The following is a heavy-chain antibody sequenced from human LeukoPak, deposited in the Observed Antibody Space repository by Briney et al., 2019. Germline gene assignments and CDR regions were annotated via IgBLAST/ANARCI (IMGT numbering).Heavy chain of an antibody. CDR2: IKHDGSEK. J-gene: IGHJ5*02. V-gene: IGHV3-7*01. D-gene: IGHD2-15*01. CDR1: GFTLNTYW. Sequence: GGSLRLSCAASGFTLNTYWMAWLRQAPGKGLESVAIIKHDGSEKYYTDSVKGRFTISRDNAKNSLYLQMNSLRADDTSVYYCARGTRDSQYNCFDPWGQGTLVTVSS. CDR3: ARGTRDSQYNCFDP.